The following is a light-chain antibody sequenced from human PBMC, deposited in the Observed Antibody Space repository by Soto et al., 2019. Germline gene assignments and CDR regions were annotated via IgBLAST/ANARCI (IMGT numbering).Light chain of an antibody. CDR3: QQYNTWPAYT. CDR2: GAS. V-gene: IGKV3-15*01. J-gene: IGKJ2*01. Sequence: EIVMTQSPATLSVSPGERATLSCRASQSVSSNLAWYQQKPGQAPRLLIYGASTRATGIPARFSGSGSGTEFTLTISSLQYEDFAVYYCQQYNTWPAYTFGQGTKLESK. CDR1: QSVSSN.